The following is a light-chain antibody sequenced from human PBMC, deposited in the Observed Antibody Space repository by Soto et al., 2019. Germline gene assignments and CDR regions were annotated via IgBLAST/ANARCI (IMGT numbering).Light chain of an antibody. V-gene: IGLV2-14*03. CDR2: DVT. CDR1: SSDIGGYNF. Sequence: QSVLTQPASESGSPGQSITISCTGTSSDIGGYNFVSWYQQHPGKAPKLMIYDVTNRPPGLSDRFSGSKSGNTASLTISGLQAEDEADYYCSSYTTSSTLVFGGGTKVTVL. J-gene: IGLJ3*02. CDR3: SSYTTSSTLV.